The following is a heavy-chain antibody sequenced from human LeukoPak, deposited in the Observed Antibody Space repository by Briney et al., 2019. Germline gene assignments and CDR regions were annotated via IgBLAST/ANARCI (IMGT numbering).Heavy chain of an antibody. V-gene: IGHV1-69*04. CDR1: GGTFSSYA. J-gene: IGHJ4*02. CDR2: IIPILGIA. CDR3: ARDLAGLTVTLDY. D-gene: IGHD4-17*01. Sequence: SVKVSCKASGGTFSSYAISWVRQAPGQGLEWMGRIIPILGIANYAQKFQGRVTITADKSTSTAYMELSSLRSEDTAVYYCARDLAGLTVTLDYWGQGTLVTVSS.